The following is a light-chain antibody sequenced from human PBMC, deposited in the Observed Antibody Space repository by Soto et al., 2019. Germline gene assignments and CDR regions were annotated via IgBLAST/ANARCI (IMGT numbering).Light chain of an antibody. CDR1: QDINRW. CDR3: LQDHDDSWT. V-gene: IGKV1-5*01. CDR2: AAS. J-gene: IGKJ1*01. Sequence: DIQMTQSPSTLSASVGDRVTITCRASQDINRWLAWYQQKPGKAPTLLIYAASNLQSGVPSRFRGSRSGTEFTLTVSSLQPEDFATYYCLQDHDDSWTFGQGTKVDIK.